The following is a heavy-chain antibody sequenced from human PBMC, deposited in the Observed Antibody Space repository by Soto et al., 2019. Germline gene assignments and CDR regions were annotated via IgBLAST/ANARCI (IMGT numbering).Heavy chain of an antibody. Sequence: EVQLVESGGGLVQPGGSLRLSCAASGFTFSSHSMNWVRQAPGKGLEWVSYMSSSSSTVYYADSVKGRFTISRDNAKNSLYLQMNSLRAEATAVYYCARDHGISTGFLSSRPRDDITEKHYYYGMDVWGQGTTVTVSS. CDR1: GFTFSSHS. V-gene: IGHV3-48*01. CDR2: MSSSSSTV. CDR3: ARDHGISTGFLSSRPRDDITEKHYYYGMDV. D-gene: IGHD3-9*01. J-gene: IGHJ6*02.